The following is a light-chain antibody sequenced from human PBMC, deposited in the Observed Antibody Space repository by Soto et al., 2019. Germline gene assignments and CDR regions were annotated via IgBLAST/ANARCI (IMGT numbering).Light chain of an antibody. CDR2: EVS. CDR3: SSYTSKSTGV. Sequence: QSALTQPPSVSGSPGQSVTISCTGTSSDVGSYNRVSWFQQPPGTAPKLMIYEVSNRPSGVPDRFSGSKSGNTASLTISGLQAEDEADYYCSSYTSKSTGVFGTGTKVTVL. V-gene: IGLV2-18*02. J-gene: IGLJ1*01. CDR1: SSDVGSYNR.